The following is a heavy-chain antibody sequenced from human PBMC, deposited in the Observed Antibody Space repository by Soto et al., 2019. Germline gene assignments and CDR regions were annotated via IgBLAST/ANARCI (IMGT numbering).Heavy chain of an antibody. CDR2: IKNDGSVT. Sequence: EVQLVESGGGLVQPGGSLRLSCAASGIRISGYWMSWVRQVPGKGPEWVSRIKNDGSVTSYADSVKGRFSISRDNAKNTLYLHMNSLRAEDTAVYYCARSDWFDPWGQGTLVTVSS. CDR3: ARSDWFDP. V-gene: IGHV3-74*01. CDR1: GIRISGYW. J-gene: IGHJ5*02.